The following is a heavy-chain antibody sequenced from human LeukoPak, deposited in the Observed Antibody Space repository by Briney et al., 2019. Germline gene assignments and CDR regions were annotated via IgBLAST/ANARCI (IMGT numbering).Heavy chain of an antibody. CDR3: AKAWDAYYYYYMDV. Sequence: GGSLRLSCAASGFTFSSYGMHWVRQAPGKGLEWVAFIRYDGSNKYYADSVKGRFTISRDNSKNTLYLQMNGLRAEDTAVYYCAKAWDAYYYYYMDVWGKGTTVTVSS. V-gene: IGHV3-30*02. D-gene: IGHD1-26*01. J-gene: IGHJ6*03. CDR2: IRYDGSNK. CDR1: GFTFSSYG.